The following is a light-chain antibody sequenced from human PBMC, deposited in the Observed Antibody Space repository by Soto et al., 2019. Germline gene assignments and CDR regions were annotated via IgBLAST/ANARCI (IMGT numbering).Light chain of an antibody. CDR1: LSISTE. J-gene: IGKJ1*01. CDR3: QQSYTTPWT. V-gene: IGKV1-39*01. Sequence: DIQMTQSPSSLSASVGDRVTITCRASLSISTELNWYQQKPGKAPKVLIFGASSLQSGVPSRFSGSGSGTDFTLTISNLQPEDFATYYCQQSYTTPWTFGQGTKVEIK. CDR2: GAS.